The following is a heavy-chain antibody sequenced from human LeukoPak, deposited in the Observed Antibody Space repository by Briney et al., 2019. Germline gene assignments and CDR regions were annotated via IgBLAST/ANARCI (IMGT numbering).Heavy chain of an antibody. J-gene: IGHJ4*02. CDR2: IYYSGST. V-gene: IGHV4-39*01. CDR3: ARLARVGSYYFDY. CDR1: GGSISSSSYY. D-gene: IGHD4-23*01. Sequence: SETLSLTCTVSGGSISSSSYYWGWIRQPPGKGLEWTGSIYYSGSTYYNPSLKSRVTISVDTSKNQFSLKLSSVTAADTAVYYCARLARVGSYYFDYWGQGTLVTVSS.